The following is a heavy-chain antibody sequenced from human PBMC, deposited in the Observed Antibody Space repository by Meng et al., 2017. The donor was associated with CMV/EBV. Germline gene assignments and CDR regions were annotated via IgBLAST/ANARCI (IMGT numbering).Heavy chain of an antibody. V-gene: IGHV3-48*03. CDR3: ARNGGDRGAAAPWLIYYYYGMDV. CDR1: GFTFSSYE. CDR2: ISSSGSTI. Sequence: GESLKISCAASGFTFSSYEMNWVRQAPGKGLEWVSYISSSGSTIYYADSVKGRFTISRDNAKNSLYLQMNSLRAEDTAVYYCARNGGDRGAAAPWLIYYYYGMDVWGQGTTVTVPS. J-gene: IGHJ6*02. D-gene: IGHD6-13*01.